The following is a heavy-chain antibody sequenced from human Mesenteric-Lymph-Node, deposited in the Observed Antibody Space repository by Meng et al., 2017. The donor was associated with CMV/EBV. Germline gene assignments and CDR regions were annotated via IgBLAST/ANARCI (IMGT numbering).Heavy chain of an antibody. D-gene: IGHD4-11*01. V-gene: IGHV3-74*01. CDR2: LYTDGTTT. CDR3: ARGGGRDDYNWYFDL. CDR1: GFTLSDHW. Sequence: GGSLRLSCAASGFTLSDHWMHWVRQVPGKGPVWVSRLYTDGTTTDYADSVKGRFTISRDNAKNTLYLQMNSLSADDTAVYYCARGGGRDDYNWYFDLWGRGTLVTVSS. J-gene: IGHJ2*01.